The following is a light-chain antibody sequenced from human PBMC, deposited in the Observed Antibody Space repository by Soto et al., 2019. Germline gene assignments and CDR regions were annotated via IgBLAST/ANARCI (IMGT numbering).Light chain of an antibody. CDR2: GAS. CDR1: QSVTSSY. CDR3: QQYGNSRQ. Sequence: EIVVTQSPGALYLSPGERATLFCRASQSVTSSYLAWSQQKPGQAPRPLIYGASSRATGIPDRFSCSGPGTDFTLTISRLEPEDFAVYYCQQYGNSRQFGQRSKV. J-gene: IGKJ1*01. V-gene: IGKV3-20*01.